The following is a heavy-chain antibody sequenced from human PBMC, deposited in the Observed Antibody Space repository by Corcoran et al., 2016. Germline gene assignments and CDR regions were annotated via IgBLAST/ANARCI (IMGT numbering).Heavy chain of an antibody. J-gene: IGHJ4*02. CDR3: ARDWGELLSPVTDY. D-gene: IGHD1-26*01. CDR1: GFTFSDYY. Sequence: QVQLVESGGGLVKPGGSLRLSCADSGFTFSDYYMSWIRQAPGKGLEWVSYISSSGSTIYYADSMKGRFTLSRDNAMNSLYLQMKSLRAEDTAVYYCARDWGELLSPVTDYWGQGTLVTVSS. V-gene: IGHV3-11*01. CDR2: ISSSGSTI.